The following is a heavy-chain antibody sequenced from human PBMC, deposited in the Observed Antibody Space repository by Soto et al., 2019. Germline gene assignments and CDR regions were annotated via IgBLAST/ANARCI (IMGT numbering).Heavy chain of an antibody. Sequence: QVQLQESGPGLVKPSETLSLTCTVSGGSISSYYWSWIRQPPGKGLEWIGYIYYSGSTNYNPSLKSRVTISVDTSKNQFSLKLSSVTAADTAVYYCARHGRDIVVVPAANAFDIWGQGTMVTVSS. CDR2: IYYSGST. CDR1: GGSISSYY. V-gene: IGHV4-59*08. CDR3: ARHGRDIVVVPAANAFDI. D-gene: IGHD2-2*01. J-gene: IGHJ3*02.